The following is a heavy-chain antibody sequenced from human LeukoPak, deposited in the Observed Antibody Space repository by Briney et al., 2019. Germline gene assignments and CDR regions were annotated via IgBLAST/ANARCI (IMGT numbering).Heavy chain of an antibody. J-gene: IGHJ3*02. CDR1: GGSFSGYY. CDR2: INHSGST. D-gene: IGHD6-13*01. CDR3: ARVWSSSWYRTPTDAFDI. Sequence: SETLSLTCAVYGGSFSGYYWSWIRQPPGKGLEWIGEINHSGSTNYNPSLKSRVTISVDTSKNQFSLKLSSVTAADTAVYYCARVWSSSWYRTPTDAFDIWGQGTMVTVSS. V-gene: IGHV4-34*01.